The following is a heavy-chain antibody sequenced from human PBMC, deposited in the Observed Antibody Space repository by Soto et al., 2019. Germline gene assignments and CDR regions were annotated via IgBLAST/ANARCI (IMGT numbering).Heavy chain of an antibody. D-gene: IGHD6-19*01. V-gene: IGHV3-30*18. CDR2: ISYDGSNK. J-gene: IGHJ4*02. Sequence: GGSLRLSCAASGFTFSSYGMHWVRQAPGKGLEWVAVISYDGSNKYYADSVKGRFTISRDNSKNTLYLQMNSLRAEDTAVYYCAKDLAVAGRVVYWGQGTLVTVSS. CDR3: AKDLAVAGRVVY. CDR1: GFTFSSYG.